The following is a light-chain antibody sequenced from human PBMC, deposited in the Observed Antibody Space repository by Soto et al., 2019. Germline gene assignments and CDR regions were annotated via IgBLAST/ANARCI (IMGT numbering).Light chain of an antibody. J-gene: IGKJ1*01. V-gene: IGKV3-15*01. Sequence: EIVMTQSPATLSVSPGERATLSCRASQSVSGNLAWYQQKPGQSPRLLIYGASTRAIGIPARFSGSGSGTEFTLTISSLQSEDFAVYYCQHYNGWPAWTFDQGTKVEVK. CDR2: GAS. CDR1: QSVSGN. CDR3: QHYNGWPAWT.